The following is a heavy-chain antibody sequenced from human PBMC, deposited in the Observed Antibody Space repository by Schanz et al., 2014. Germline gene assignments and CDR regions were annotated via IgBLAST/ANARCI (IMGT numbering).Heavy chain of an antibody. Sequence: EVQLVESGGYLVQPGGSLRLSCAASGFTLSNSDMHWVRQGTGKGLEWVSTIGYLGDTYYPDSVKGRFTVSRDSGQNSLYLQMNSLRAGDTAVYYCARVPYGSGSYWDYWGQGTLVTVSS. CDR2: IGYLGDT. J-gene: IGHJ4*02. CDR3: ARVPYGSGSYWDY. CDR1: GFTLSNSD. V-gene: IGHV3-13*01. D-gene: IGHD3-10*01.